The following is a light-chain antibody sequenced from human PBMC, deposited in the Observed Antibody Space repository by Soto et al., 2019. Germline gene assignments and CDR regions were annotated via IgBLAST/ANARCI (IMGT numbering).Light chain of an antibody. CDR3: QQYGSSPPIT. J-gene: IGKJ5*01. CDR1: QIVSSSY. CDR2: GAS. Sequence: EIVLTQSPGTLSLSPGERATLSCRASQIVSSSYLAWYQQKPGQAPRLLIYGASSRATGIPDRFSGSGSGTDFTLIISRLEPEDFAVYYCQQYGSSPPITLGQGTRLEIK. V-gene: IGKV3-20*01.